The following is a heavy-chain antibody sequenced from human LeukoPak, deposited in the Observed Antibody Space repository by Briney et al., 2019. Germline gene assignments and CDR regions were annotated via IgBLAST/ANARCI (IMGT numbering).Heavy chain of an antibody. CDR2: ISTDGSRT. V-gene: IGHV3-64*01. J-gene: IGHJ4*02. CDR1: GFSFSSYA. D-gene: IGHD4-23*01. CDR3: ARPAVGSNGLDY. Sequence: GGSLRLSCAASGFSFSSYAMHWVRQTPGKGLEFVSAISTDGSRTYYANSVKGRFTISRDSSKSTLYLQMGSVRADDMAVYYCARPAVGSNGLDYWGQGILVTVSS.